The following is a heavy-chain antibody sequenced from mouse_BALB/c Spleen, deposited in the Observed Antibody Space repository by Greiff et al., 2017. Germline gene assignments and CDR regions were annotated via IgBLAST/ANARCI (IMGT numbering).Heavy chain of an antibody. Sequence: EVKLVESGGGLVQPGGSLRLSCATSGFTFTDYYMSWVRQPPGKALEWLGFIRNKANGYTTEYSASVKGRFTISRDNSQSILYLQMNTLRAEDSATYYCARGGGNYPFDYWGQGTTLTVSS. D-gene: IGHD2-1*01. J-gene: IGHJ2*01. CDR2: IRNKANGYTT. CDR3: ARGGGNYPFDY. V-gene: IGHV7-3*02. CDR1: GFTFTDYY.